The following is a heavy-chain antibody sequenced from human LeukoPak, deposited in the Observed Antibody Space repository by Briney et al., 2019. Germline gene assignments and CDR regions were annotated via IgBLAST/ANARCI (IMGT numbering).Heavy chain of an antibody. J-gene: IGHJ4*02. CDR1: GFTFSSYE. V-gene: IGHV3-48*03. CDR3: ARGRNAYTFDN. D-gene: IGHD5-24*01. CDR2: ISSGGNYR. Sequence: GGSLRLSCAASGFTFSSYEINWVRQAPGKGLEWVSYISSGGNYRYYADSVKGRFTISRDNARNSLYLQMNSLRAEDTAVYYCARGRNAYTFDNWGQGTLVTVSS.